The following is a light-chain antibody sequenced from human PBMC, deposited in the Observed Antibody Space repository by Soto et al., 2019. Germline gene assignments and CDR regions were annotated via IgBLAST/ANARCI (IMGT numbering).Light chain of an antibody. CDR1: SSDVGGYNF. Sequence: QSVLTQPASVSGSPGQSITISCTGTSSDVGGYNFVSWYQQHPGKAPKLMIYEVSNRPLGVSNRFSGSKSGNTASLTISGLQAEDEADYYCSSYRSTNTYVFGTGTKVTVL. J-gene: IGLJ1*01. CDR2: EVS. CDR3: SSYRSTNTYV. V-gene: IGLV2-14*01.